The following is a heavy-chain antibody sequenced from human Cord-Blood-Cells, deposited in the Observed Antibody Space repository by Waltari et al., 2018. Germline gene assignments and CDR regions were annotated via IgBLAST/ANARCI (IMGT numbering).Heavy chain of an antibody. V-gene: IGHV3-7*01. CDR3: AREDGDYPFDY. CDR1: GFTFSSYW. D-gene: IGHD4-17*01. Sequence: EVQLVESGGGLVQPGGSLRLSCAASGFTFSSYWMSWVRQAPGKGLEWVANIKQDGSEKYYVESVKGRFTISRDNAKNSLYLQMNSLRAEDTAVYYCAREDGDYPFDYWGQGTLVTVSS. CDR2: IKQDGSEK. J-gene: IGHJ4*02.